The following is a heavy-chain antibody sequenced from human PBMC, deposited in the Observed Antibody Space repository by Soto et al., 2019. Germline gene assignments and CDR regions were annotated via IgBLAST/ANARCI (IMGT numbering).Heavy chain of an antibody. V-gene: IGHV6-1*01. CDR3: ARDPGYSLDY. CDR1: GDSVSIKSAA. Sequence: SETLSLTCTISGDSVSIKSAAWNWIRQSPSRGLEWLGRTYYRSKWNYDYADSVKSRLTINSDTSKNQFSLQLNSVTPEDTAVYYCARDPGYSLDYWGQGTLVTVSS. D-gene: IGHD5-18*01. CDR2: TYYRSKWNY. J-gene: IGHJ4*02.